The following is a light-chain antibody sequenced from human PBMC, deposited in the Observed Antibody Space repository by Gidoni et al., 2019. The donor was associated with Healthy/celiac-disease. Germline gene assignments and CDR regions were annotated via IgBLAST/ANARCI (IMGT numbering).Light chain of an antibody. V-gene: IGKV3-20*01. CDR2: GAS. Sequence: ESVLTQSPGTLSLSPGERATLSCRASQSVSSSYLAWYQQKPGQAPRLLIYGASSRATGIPDRFGGSGSGTDFTLTISRLEPEDFAVYYCQQGLTFGGGTKVEIK. J-gene: IGKJ4*01. CDR3: QQGLT. CDR1: QSVSSSY.